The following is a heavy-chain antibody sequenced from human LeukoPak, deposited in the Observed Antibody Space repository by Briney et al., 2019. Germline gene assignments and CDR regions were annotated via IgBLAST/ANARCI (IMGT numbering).Heavy chain of an antibody. V-gene: IGHV1-24*01. CDR3: ATDSTGSSWYRDWFDP. D-gene: IGHD6-13*01. CDR2: FDPEDGET. CDR1: GYTLTELS. J-gene: IGHJ5*02. Sequence: GASAKVSCKVSGYTLTELSMHWVRQAPGKGLEWMGGFDPEDGETIYAQKFQGRVTMTEDTSTDTAYMELSSLRSEDTAVYYCATDSTGSSWYRDWFDPWGQGTLVTVSS.